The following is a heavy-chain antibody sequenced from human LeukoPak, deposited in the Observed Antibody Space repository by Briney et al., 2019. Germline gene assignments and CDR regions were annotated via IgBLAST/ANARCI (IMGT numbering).Heavy chain of an antibody. CDR1: GYSINNYW. CDR2: IYPADSDI. V-gene: IGHV5-51*01. Sequence: GESLKISCKGSGYSINNYWIGWVRQMPGKGLEWMGIIYPADSDIRYSPSFQGQVTISADKSISTVYLQWSSLKASDTAMYYCERQEYCSGGSCYTWFDPWGQGTLVTVSS. CDR3: ERQEYCSGGSCYTWFDP. J-gene: IGHJ5*02. D-gene: IGHD2-15*01.